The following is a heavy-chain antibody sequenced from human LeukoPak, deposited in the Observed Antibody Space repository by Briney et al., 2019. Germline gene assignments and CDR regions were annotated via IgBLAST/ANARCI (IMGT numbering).Heavy chain of an antibody. CDR2: IYSGGST. CDR1: GFTVSSNY. Sequence: PGGSLRLSCAASGFTVSSNYMSWVRQAPGKGLEWVSVIYSGGSTYYADSVKGRFTISRDNAKNTLYLQMNSLGVEDTAVYYCARDLHWGASDYWGQGTLVTVSS. J-gene: IGHJ4*02. CDR3: ARDLHWGASDY. V-gene: IGHV3-53*01. D-gene: IGHD1-26*01.